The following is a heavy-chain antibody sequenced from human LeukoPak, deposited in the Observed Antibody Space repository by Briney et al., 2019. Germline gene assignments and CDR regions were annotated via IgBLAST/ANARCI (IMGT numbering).Heavy chain of an antibody. CDR3: ARDIPQEAVSGGIDY. D-gene: IGHD6-19*01. Sequence: ASVKVSCKASVYTFITYGVTWVRQAPGQGLEWMGWISVYNGNTNYVEKLQGRVIMTTDTSTNTAYMELRSLRSDDTAMYYCARDIPQEAVSGGIDYWGQGTLVTVSS. CDR2: ISVYNGNT. V-gene: IGHV1-18*01. CDR1: VYTFITYG. J-gene: IGHJ4*02.